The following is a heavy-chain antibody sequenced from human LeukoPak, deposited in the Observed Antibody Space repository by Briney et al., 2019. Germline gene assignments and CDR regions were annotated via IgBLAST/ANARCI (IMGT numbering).Heavy chain of an antibody. CDR2: ISSASSAI. Sequence: GGSLRLSCAASGFTFSNYEMNWVRQAPGKGLEWVSYISSASSAIYYADSVKGRFTISRDNSKNTLYLQVNSLRAEDTAVYYCAREVAVAGFDYWGQGTLVTVSS. V-gene: IGHV3-48*01. CDR1: GFTFSNYE. D-gene: IGHD6-19*01. J-gene: IGHJ4*02. CDR3: AREVAVAGFDY.